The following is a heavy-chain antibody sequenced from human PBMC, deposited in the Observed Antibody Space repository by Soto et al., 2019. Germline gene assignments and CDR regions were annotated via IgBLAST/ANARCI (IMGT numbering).Heavy chain of an antibody. D-gene: IGHD2-15*01. J-gene: IGHJ4*02. Sequence: GGSLRLSCAASGFTFSSYGMHWVRQAPGKGLEWVAVISYDGSNKYYADSVKGRFTISRDNSKNTLYLQMNSLRAEDTAVYYCAKDPDPRGVVVAATSGYWGQGTLVTVSS. CDR2: ISYDGSNK. V-gene: IGHV3-30*18. CDR3: AKDPDPRGVVVAATSGY. CDR1: GFTFSSYG.